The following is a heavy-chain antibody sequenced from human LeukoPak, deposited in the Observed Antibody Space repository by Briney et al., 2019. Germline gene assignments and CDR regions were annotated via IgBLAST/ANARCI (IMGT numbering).Heavy chain of an antibody. J-gene: IGHJ4*02. D-gene: IGHD6-6*01. CDR2: ISTSSDYT. CDR1: GFTFSRYP. Sequence: GGSLSLSCATSGFTFSRYPMTWIRQAPGTGLEWVSAISTSSDYTDYAASVKGRFTISRDNANDSLYLQMNSLRAEDTAVYYCVREALVSGRPGYHFDFWGQGTLVTVSS. V-gene: IGHV3-21*01. CDR3: VREALVSGRPGYHFDF.